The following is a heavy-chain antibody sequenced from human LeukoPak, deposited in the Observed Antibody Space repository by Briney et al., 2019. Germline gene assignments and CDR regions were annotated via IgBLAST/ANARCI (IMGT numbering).Heavy chain of an antibody. J-gene: IGHJ4*02. D-gene: IGHD3-9*01. CDR3: ARNYDILTGSPSPFDY. CDR2: IWYDGSNK. Sequence: GGSLRLSCAASGFTFSSYGMHWVRQAPGKGLEWVAVIWYDGSNKYYADSVKGRFTISRDNSKNTLYLQMNSLRAEDTAVYYCARNYDILTGSPSPFDYWGQGTLVTVSS. V-gene: IGHV3-33*01. CDR1: GFTFSSYG.